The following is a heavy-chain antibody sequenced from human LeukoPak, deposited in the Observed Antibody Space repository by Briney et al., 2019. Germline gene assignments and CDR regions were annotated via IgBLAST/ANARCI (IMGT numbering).Heavy chain of an antibody. J-gene: IGHJ4*02. D-gene: IGHD2-15*01. CDR2: IWYDGSNK. Sequence: GGSLRLSCAASGFTFSSYGMHWVRQAPGKGLEWVAVIWYDGSNKYYADSVKGRFTISRDNSKNTLYLQKNSLRAEDTAVYYCARALLRYCGGGSCSGGLNYWGQGTLVTVSS. CDR3: ARALLRYCGGGSCSGGLNY. V-gene: IGHV3-33*01. CDR1: GFTFSSYG.